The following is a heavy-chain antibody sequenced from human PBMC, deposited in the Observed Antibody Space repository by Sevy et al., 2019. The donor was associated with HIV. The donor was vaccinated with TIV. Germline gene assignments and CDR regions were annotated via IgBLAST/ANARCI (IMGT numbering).Heavy chain of an antibody. Sequence: GGSLRLSCAASGFTFSSHWMNWVRQAPGKGLEWVANINQAGNGGSYVDSVKGRFTVSRDNAKNSLYLQMDSLRAEDTAVCNCMESFELNCWGQGTLVTVSS. V-gene: IGHV3-7*01. CDR1: GFTFSSHW. CDR3: MESFELNC. CDR2: INQAGNGG. D-gene: IGHD3-9*01. J-gene: IGHJ4*02.